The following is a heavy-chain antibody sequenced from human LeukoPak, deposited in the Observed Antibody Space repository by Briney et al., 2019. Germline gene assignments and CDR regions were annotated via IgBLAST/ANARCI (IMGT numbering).Heavy chain of an antibody. V-gene: IGHV4-59*01. CDR3: ARVDVVTALKYYYYMDV. CDR1: GGSISSYY. D-gene: IGHD2-21*02. CDR2: IYYSGST. Sequence: SETLSLTCTVSGGSISSYYWSWIRQPPGEGLEWIGYIYYSGSTNYNPSLKSRVTISVDTSKNQFSLKLSSVTAADTAVYYCARVDVVTALKYYYYMDVWGKGTTVTISS. J-gene: IGHJ6*03.